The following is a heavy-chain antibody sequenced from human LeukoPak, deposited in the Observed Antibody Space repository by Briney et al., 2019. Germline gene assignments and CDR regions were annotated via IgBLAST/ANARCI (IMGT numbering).Heavy chain of an antibody. CDR1: GYTFTSYG. D-gene: IGHD3-3*01. Sequence: VASVKVSCKASGYTFTSYGISWVRQAPGQGREGMGWINPNSGGTNYAQKFQGRVTMTRDTSISTAYMELSRLRSDDTAVYYCARADYDFWSGPKYNWSRVWGVQDYWGQGTLVTVSS. CDR3: ARADYDFWSGPKYNWSRVWGVQDY. V-gene: IGHV1-2*02. J-gene: IGHJ4*02. CDR2: INPNSGGT.